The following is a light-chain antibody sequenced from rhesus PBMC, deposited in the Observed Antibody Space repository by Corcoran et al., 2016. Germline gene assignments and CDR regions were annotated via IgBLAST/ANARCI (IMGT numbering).Light chain of an antibody. CDR2: EVS. J-gene: IGLJ1*01. V-gene: IGLV2-13*02. CDR3: SSYASSSAFI. CDR1: SSDIGCYNR. Sequence: QAALTQSPSVSGSPGQSVTISCTGTSSDIGCYNRVSWYQQHPGKAPKLMIYEVSKRPSGVSDRFSGSKSANTASLTISGLQAEDEADYYCSSYASSSAFIFGAGTRLTVL.